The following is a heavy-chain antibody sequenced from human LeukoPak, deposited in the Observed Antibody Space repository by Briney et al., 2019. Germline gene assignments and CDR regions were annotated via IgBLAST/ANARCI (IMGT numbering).Heavy chain of an antibody. CDR3: AKDRCGGDCQLGAFDI. CDR2: ISGSGGST. Sequence: GGSLRLSCAASGFTFSSYAMSWVRQAPGKGLEWVSAISGSGGSTYYADSVKGRFTISRDNSKNTLYLQMNSLRAKDTAVYYCAKDRCGGDCQLGAFDIWGQGTMVTVSS. J-gene: IGHJ3*02. V-gene: IGHV3-23*01. D-gene: IGHD2-21*02. CDR1: GFTFSSYA.